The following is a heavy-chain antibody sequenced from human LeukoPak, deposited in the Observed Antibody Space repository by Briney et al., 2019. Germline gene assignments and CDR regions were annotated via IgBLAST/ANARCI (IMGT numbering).Heavy chain of an antibody. D-gene: IGHD3-10*01. Sequence: GGSLRLSCAASGFTLNRCGMHWVRQAPGKGLEWVAVIVYDGSHQYYTDSVKGRFTISRDNSKNTVFLQMDSLRAEDTGVYYCVKGSGTNDYGMDTWGQGTTVTVPS. CDR3: VKGSGTNDYGMDT. CDR1: GFTLNRCG. V-gene: IGHV3-30*18. J-gene: IGHJ6*02. CDR2: IVYDGSHQ.